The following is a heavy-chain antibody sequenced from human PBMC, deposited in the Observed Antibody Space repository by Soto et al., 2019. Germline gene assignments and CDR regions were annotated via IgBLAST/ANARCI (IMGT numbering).Heavy chain of an antibody. CDR1: GYTFTSYY. Sequence: QVQLVQSGAEVKKPGASVKVSCKASGYTFTSYYMHWVRQAPGQGLEWMGIINPSGGSTSYAQKFQGRVTMTRDTSTSTVYMELSSLRSEDTAVYYCARGAMRYCSGGSCYGTSWGMDVWGQGTTVTVSS. V-gene: IGHV1-46*01. D-gene: IGHD2-15*01. J-gene: IGHJ6*02. CDR2: INPSGGST. CDR3: ARGAMRYCSGGSCYGTSWGMDV.